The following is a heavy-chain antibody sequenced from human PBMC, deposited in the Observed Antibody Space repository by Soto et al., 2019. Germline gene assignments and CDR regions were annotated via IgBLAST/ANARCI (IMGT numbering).Heavy chain of an antibody. V-gene: IGHV3-23*01. CDR1: GFTLTNYD. D-gene: IGHD5-12*01. CDR3: AIVLYTSGSNVFDP. J-gene: IGHJ5*02. Sequence: EVQLLESGGGLVQPGGSLRLSCAASGFTLTNYDMSWVRQAPGKGLEWVSGTSGSGATTYYVDSVRGRFTISRDNSKNTLYLQMNSLSAEDTAVYYCAIVLYTSGSNVFDPWGQGTLVTVSS. CDR2: TSGSGATT.